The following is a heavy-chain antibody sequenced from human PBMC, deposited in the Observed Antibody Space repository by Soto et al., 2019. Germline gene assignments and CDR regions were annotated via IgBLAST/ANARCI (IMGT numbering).Heavy chain of an antibody. V-gene: IGHV4-59*12. CDR3: VRVGVGIGNHFDS. CDR2: IHYSGRT. CDR1: TGSISGLY. Sequence: SETLSITCSFSTGSISGLYWAWIRQPPGKILELIGYIHYSGRTDYNPSLTSRATMSVDTSKNQFSLNLKSITAADTAVYYCVRVGVGIGNHFDSWGRGTMVTVSS. J-gene: IGHJ4*02. D-gene: IGHD1-26*01.